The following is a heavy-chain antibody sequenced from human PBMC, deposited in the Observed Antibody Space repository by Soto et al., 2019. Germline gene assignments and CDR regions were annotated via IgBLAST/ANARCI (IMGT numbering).Heavy chain of an antibody. V-gene: IGHV4-39*01. Sequence: PSETLSLTCAVSGASISGSYYYWAWLRQSPGKGPEWIGSVFYTGFTSYNPSLESRVSVSVDTSKSQFSLKLSAVTPADTAVYYCATSQQGYNWHYFDHWGQGALVTVSS. D-gene: IGHD1-20*01. CDR2: VFYTGFT. CDR3: ATSQQGYNWHYFDH. CDR1: GASISGSYYY. J-gene: IGHJ4*02.